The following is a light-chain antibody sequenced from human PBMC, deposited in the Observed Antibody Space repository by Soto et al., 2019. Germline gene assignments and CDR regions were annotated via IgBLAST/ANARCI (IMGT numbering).Light chain of an antibody. CDR1: QSVSSK. J-gene: IGKJ1*01. CDR2: SAS. V-gene: IGKV3-15*01. CDR3: QQYNYWPPWT. Sequence: EIVMTQSPATLSLSPGQRATLSCRASQSVSSKFAWYQQRPGQAPRHLIHSASTRSTGIPARFSVSGSGTEFTLTISSLQSEDFAVYYCQQYNYWPPWTFGQGTKVDIK.